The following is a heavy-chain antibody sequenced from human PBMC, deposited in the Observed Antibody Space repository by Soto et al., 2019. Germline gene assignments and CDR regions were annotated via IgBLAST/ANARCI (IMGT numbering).Heavy chain of an antibody. Sequence: VQLVESGGGVVQPGRSLRLSCAASGFTFSSYGMHWVRQAPGKGLGWVAVIWYDGRNKYYADSVKGRFTISRDNSENMLYLQMNSLRAEDTAVYYCARDRYQLLLYCAYGGQGTLVTVSS. CDR1: GFTFSSYG. D-gene: IGHD2-2*01. CDR3: ARDRYQLLLYCAY. CDR2: IWYDGRNK. J-gene: IGHJ4*02. V-gene: IGHV3-33*01.